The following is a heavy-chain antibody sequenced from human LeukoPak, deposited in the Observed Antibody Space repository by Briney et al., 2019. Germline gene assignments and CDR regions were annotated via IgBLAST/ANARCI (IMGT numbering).Heavy chain of an antibody. Sequence: GGSLRLSCVASGFTFSSYAMSWVRQAPGKGLEWVSAISGSGGSTDYADSVKGRFTISRDSSKNTLYLQMNSLRAEDTAVYYCARVVTGSGSYLDYWGQGTLVTVSS. CDR3: ARVVTGSGSYLDY. D-gene: IGHD3-10*01. CDR1: GFTFSSYA. V-gene: IGHV3-23*01. J-gene: IGHJ4*02. CDR2: ISGSGGST.